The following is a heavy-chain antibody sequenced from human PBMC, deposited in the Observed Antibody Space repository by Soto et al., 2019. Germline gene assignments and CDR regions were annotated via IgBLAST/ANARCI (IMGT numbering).Heavy chain of an antibody. J-gene: IGHJ4*02. CDR3: GRVETTVKSSDS. CDR1: GGSFSGYY. V-gene: IGHV4-34*01. CDR2: INYSGSS. Sequence: QVQLQQWGAGLLKPSATLSLTCAVYGGSFSGYYWSWIRQPPGKGLEWIGEINYSGSSNYNPSLKSRVTISVDMSKNQFSLKLSSVTAADTAVYYCGRVETTVKSSDSWGQGTLVTVSS. D-gene: IGHD4-17*01.